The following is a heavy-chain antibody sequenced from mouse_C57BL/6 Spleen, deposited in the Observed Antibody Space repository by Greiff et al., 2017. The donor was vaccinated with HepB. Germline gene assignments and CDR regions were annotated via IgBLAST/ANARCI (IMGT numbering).Heavy chain of an antibody. J-gene: IGHJ1*03. CDR3: ARSPSSYVRYFDV. CDR2: IYPGSGST. D-gene: IGHD1-1*01. CDR1: GYTFTSYW. Sequence: QVQLKQPGAELVKPGASVKMSCKASGYTFTSYWITWVKQRPGQGLEWIGDIYPGSGSTNYNEKFKSKATLTVDTSSSTAYMQLSSLTSEDSAVYYCARSPSSYVRYFDVWGTGTTVTVSS. V-gene: IGHV1-55*01.